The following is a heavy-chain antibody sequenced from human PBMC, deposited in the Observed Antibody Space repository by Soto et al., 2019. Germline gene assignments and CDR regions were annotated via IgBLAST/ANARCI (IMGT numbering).Heavy chain of an antibody. V-gene: IGHV4-30-4*01. CDR1: GGFISNGDYH. D-gene: IGHD5-12*01. J-gene: IGHJ4*02. CDR2: TYPTGST. CDR3: AREGGYDSPHGC. Sequence: SETLSLTCTVAGGFISNGDYHWSWIRQPPGKGLEWIGYTYPTGSTYYNASLRSRVTISIDASKNQFSLKLNSVTAADTAVYYCAREGGYDSPHGCWGQGTLVTVSS.